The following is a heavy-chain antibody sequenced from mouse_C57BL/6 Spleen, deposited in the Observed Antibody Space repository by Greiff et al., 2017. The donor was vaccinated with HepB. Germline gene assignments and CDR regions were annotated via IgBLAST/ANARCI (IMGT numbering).Heavy chain of an antibody. Sequence: EVQLQESGGGLVKPGGSLKLSCAASGFTFSSYTMSWVRQTPEKRLEWVATISGGGGNTYYPDSVKGRCTISRDNAKNTLYLQMSSLRSEDTALYYCARHAYGSSSWFAYWGQGTLVTVSA. CDR2: ISGGGGNT. V-gene: IGHV5-9*01. CDR3: ARHAYGSSSWFAY. CDR1: GFTFSSYT. D-gene: IGHD1-1*01. J-gene: IGHJ3*01.